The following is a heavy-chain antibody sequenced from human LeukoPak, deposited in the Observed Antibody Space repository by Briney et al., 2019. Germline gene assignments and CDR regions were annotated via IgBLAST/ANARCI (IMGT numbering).Heavy chain of an antibody. V-gene: IGHV3-23*01. CDR1: GFTFSSYA. CDR2: ISGSGSST. Sequence: PGGSLRLSCAVSGFTFSSYAMSWVRQAPGEGLEWVSAISGSGSSTYYADSVKGRFTISRDNSKNTLYLQMNSLRAEDTAVYYCAKERDSRGYFDYWGQGTLVTVSS. CDR3: AKERDSRGYFDY. D-gene: IGHD3-22*01. J-gene: IGHJ4*02.